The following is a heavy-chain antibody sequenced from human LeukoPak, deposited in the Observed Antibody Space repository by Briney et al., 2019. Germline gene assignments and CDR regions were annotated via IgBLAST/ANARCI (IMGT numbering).Heavy chain of an antibody. CDR3: AKYRRDYYYYYMDV. Sequence: GGSLRLSCAASGFTFSSYAMSWVRQAPGKGLEWVSSISHDATGTYYTDSVKGRFTISRDSSKNTLYLQMNSLRADDTAVYYCAKYRRDYYYYYMDVWGKGTTVTVYS. J-gene: IGHJ6*03. V-gene: IGHV3-23*01. CDR2: ISHDATGT. CDR1: GFTFSSYA. D-gene: IGHD1-14*01.